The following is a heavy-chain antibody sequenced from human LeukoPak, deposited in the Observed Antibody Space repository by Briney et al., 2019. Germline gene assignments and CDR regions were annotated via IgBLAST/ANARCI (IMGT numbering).Heavy chain of an antibody. CDR3: AREAPRIVVVVAATQYYGMDV. D-gene: IGHD2-15*01. Sequence: GASVKVSCKASGYTFTSYYMRWVRQAPGQGLEWMGIINPSGGSTSYAQKLQGRVTMTTDTSTSTAYMELRSLRSDDTAVYYCAREAPRIVVVVAATQYYGMDVWGQGTTVTVSS. V-gene: IGHV1-46*01. CDR1: GYTFTSYY. J-gene: IGHJ6*02. CDR2: INPSGGST.